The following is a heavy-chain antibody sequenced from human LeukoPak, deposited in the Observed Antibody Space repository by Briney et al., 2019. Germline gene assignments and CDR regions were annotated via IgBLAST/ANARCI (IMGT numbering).Heavy chain of an antibody. V-gene: IGHV3-21*01. Sequence: PGGSLRLSCAASGFTFSSYSMNWVRQAPGKGLEWVSSISSSSSYIYYADSVKGRFTISRDNAKNSLYLQMNSLRAEDTAVYYCARDNSGYDFETYFDYWGQGTLVTVSS. J-gene: IGHJ4*02. CDR1: GFTFSSYS. CDR2: ISSSSSYI. CDR3: ARDNSGYDFETYFDY. D-gene: IGHD5-12*01.